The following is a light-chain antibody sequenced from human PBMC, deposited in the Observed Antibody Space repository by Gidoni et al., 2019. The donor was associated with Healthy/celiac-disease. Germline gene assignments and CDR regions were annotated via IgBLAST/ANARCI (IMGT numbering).Light chain of an antibody. CDR3: SSYAGSNNFD. CDR2: EVS. J-gene: IGLJ1*01. V-gene: IGLV2-8*01. CDR1: SSDAGGYNY. Sequence: QSALTQPPSASGSPGQSVTISCTGTSSDAGGYNYVSWYQQHPGKAPKLMIYEVSKRPSGVPDRFSGSKSGNTASLTVSGLQAEDEADYYCSSYAGSNNFDFGTGTKVTVL.